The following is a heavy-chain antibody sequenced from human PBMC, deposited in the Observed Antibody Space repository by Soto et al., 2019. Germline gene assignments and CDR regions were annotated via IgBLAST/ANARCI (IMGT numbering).Heavy chain of an antibody. Sequence: QLLLQESGPGLVKPSETLSLTCTVSGGSILDSTYYWAWIRQSPGKGLEWIGTIFYSGGTFYTPSLKSRVTMSVDTSNNLFSLKLSSVTAADTAVYYCARQASGYYYGWFDPWGQGTLVTVSS. CDR2: IFYSGGT. CDR1: GGSILDSTYY. V-gene: IGHV4-39*01. J-gene: IGHJ5*02. D-gene: IGHD3-22*01. CDR3: ARQASGYYYGWFDP.